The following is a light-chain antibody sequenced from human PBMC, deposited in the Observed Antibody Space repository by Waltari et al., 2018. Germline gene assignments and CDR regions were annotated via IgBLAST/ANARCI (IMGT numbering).Light chain of an antibody. V-gene: IGKV2-28*01. CDR3: MQALQTPLT. J-gene: IGKJ4*01. Sequence: DIAMTQSPLSLPVTPGEPASISCRSSQSLLHSNGYNYLDWYVQKPGQSPQVLIYLGSNRASGVPDRFSGSGSGTDFSLKISRVEAEDVGVYYCMQALQTPLTFGGGTKVEIK. CDR2: LGS. CDR1: QSLLHSNGYNY.